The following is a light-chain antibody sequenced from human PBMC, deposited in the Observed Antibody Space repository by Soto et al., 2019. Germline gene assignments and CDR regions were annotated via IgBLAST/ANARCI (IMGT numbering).Light chain of an antibody. CDR3: QQYNSYLT. CDR2: DAS. V-gene: IGKV1-5*01. Sequence: DIQMTQSPSTLFASVGDRVTITCRASQSISSWLAWYQQKPGKAPKLLIYDASSLESGVPSRFSGSGSGTEFSLTISSLQPDDFATYYCQQYNSYLTFGGGTKVDIK. J-gene: IGKJ4*01. CDR1: QSISSW.